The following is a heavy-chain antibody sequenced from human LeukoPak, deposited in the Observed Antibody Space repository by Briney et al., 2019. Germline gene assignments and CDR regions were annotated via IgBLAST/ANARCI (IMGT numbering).Heavy chain of an antibody. Sequence: ASVKVSCKASGYTFTSYAMHWVRQAPGQRLEWMGWINAGNGNTKYSQKFQGRVTITWDTSASTAYMELSSLRSEDTAVYYCARDLAIAAADYWGQGTLVTVSS. J-gene: IGHJ4*02. CDR2: INAGNGNT. V-gene: IGHV1-3*01. CDR3: ARDLAIAAADY. CDR1: GYTFTSYA. D-gene: IGHD6-13*01.